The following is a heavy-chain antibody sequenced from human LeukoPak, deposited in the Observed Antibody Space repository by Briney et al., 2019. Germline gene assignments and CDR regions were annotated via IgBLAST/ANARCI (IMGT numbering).Heavy chain of an antibody. V-gene: IGHV4-34*01. Sequence: PSETLSLTCAVYGGSFSGYYWSWIRQSPGKGLEWIGEINHSGSTNYNPSLKSRVTISVDTSKNQFSPKLSSVTAADTAVYYCARDPSGRDYGGNNNYYYGMDVWGQGTTVTVSS. CDR3: ARDPSGRDYGGNNNYYYGMDV. CDR1: GGSFSGYY. D-gene: IGHD4-23*01. CDR2: INHSGST. J-gene: IGHJ6*02.